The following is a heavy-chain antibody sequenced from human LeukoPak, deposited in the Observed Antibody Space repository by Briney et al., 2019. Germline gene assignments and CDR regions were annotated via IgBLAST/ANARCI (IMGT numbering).Heavy chain of an antibody. J-gene: IGHJ5*02. Sequence: PSETLSLTCTVSGGSISSYYWSWIRQPPGKGLEWIGYIYYSGSTNYNPSLKSRVTISVDTSKNQFSLKLSSVTAADTAVYYCARGSFATVNDNWFDPWGQETLVTVSS. CDR2: IYYSGST. CDR3: ARGSFATVNDNWFDP. V-gene: IGHV4-59*01. CDR1: GGSISSYY. D-gene: IGHD4-17*01.